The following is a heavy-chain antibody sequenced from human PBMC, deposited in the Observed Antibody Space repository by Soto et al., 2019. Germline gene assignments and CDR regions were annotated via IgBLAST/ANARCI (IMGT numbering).Heavy chain of an antibody. J-gene: IGHJ4*02. D-gene: IGHD6-13*01. CDR2: IYYSGST. CDR3: ARRTIAAAGIFDY. CDR1: GGSISSYY. Sequence: SETLSLTCTVSGGSISSYYWSWIRQPPGKGLEWIGYIYYSGSTNYNPSLKSRVTISVDTSKNQFSLKLSSVTAADTAVYYCARRTIAAAGIFDYCGQGTLVTVSS. V-gene: IGHV4-59*01.